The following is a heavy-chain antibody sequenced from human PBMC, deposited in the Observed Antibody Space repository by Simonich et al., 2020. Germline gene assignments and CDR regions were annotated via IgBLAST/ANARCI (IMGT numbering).Heavy chain of an antibody. CDR1: GFTFSSYW. CDR2: IKQDGREK. D-gene: IGHD7-27*01. Sequence: EVQLVESGGGFVQPGGSLRLSCAASGFTFSSYWMSLVRQAPGKGLEWVANIKQDGREKYYVDYVKGRITISRDNAKNSLYLQMNSLRDEDTAVYYCARDGLGTAYYYYMDVWGKGTTVTVSS. J-gene: IGHJ6*03. CDR3: ARDGLGTAYYYYMDV. V-gene: IGHV3-7*01.